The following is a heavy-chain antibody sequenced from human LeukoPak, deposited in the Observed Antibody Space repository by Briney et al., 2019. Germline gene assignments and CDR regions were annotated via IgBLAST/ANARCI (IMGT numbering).Heavy chain of an antibody. V-gene: IGHV4-61*02. J-gene: IGHJ4*02. D-gene: IGHD7-27*01. CDR3: ARYYWGSPDY. CDR2: IYTSGST. CDR1: GGSISSGDDY. Sequence: DPSETLSLTCTVSGGSISSGDDYWSWIRQPTGKGRECIGRIYTSGSTNYNPSLKSRVTISIDTSKNQFSLKLSSVTAADTAVYYCARYYWGSPDYWGQGTLVTVSS.